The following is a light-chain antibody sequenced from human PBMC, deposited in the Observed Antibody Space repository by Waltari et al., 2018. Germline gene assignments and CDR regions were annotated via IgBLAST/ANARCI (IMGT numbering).Light chain of an antibody. CDR2: GAS. CDR3: QQYDKWLRYS. V-gene: IGKV3-15*01. Sequence: IVMTQSPATLSVSPGERATLSCRASQSISTNLAWFQEKPGQAPRLRIYGASTRATGVAARFSGSGSGTYFTLVISSLQSEDFAVYYCQQYDKWLRYSFGQGTKLEIK. CDR1: QSISTN. J-gene: IGKJ2*01.